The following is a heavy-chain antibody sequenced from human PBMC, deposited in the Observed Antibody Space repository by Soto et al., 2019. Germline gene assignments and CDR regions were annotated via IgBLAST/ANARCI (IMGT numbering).Heavy chain of an antibody. J-gene: IGHJ4*02. CDR2: INTDGSST. CDR3: AGPGIAAAVY. CDR1: GFTFSTFW. D-gene: IGHD6-13*01. V-gene: IGHV3-74*01. Sequence: GGSLRLSCAASGFTFSTFWMHWIRQAPGKGLVWVSLINTDGSSTTYADSVKGRFTISRDNAKNTLYLQMNSLRAEDTAVYYCAGPGIAAAVYWGQGXLVTVSS.